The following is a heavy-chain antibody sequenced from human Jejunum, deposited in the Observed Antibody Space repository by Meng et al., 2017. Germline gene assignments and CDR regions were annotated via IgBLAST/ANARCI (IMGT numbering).Heavy chain of an antibody. Sequence: GESLKISCVASGFTFSDAWMNWVRQAPGKGLERVGRIKSKTDGGTTDYVAPVKGRFTISRDDSKNTLYLQMSSLKSEDTAVNYCATDPYGSGTYPLGHWGQGTRVTVSS. CDR3: ATDPYGSGTYPLGH. CDR1: GFTFSDAW. J-gene: IGHJ5*02. D-gene: IGHD3-10*01. V-gene: IGHV3-15*01. CDR2: IKSKTDGGTT.